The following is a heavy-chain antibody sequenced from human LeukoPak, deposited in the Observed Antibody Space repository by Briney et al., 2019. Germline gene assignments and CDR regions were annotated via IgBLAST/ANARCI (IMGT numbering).Heavy chain of an antibody. CDR1: GFTFSNYW. J-gene: IGHJ1*01. CDR2: IYSGGST. D-gene: IGHD2-21*01. V-gene: IGHV3-53*01. Sequence: GGSLRLSCAASGFTFSNYWMHWVRQAPGKGLEWVSVIYSGGSTYYADSVNGRFTISRDNSRNTLFLQMNSLRAEDTALYYCASAREYCGSAECYEYFQHWGQGTLVTVSS. CDR3: ASAREYCGSAECYEYFQH.